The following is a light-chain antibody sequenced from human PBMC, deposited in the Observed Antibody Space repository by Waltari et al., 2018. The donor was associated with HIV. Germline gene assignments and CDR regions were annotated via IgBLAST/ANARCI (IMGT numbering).Light chain of an antibody. Sequence: DIVLKQSPGTLSLSTGARATLPCRASQSVSSSYLAWYQQKPGQAPRLLIYGASSRATGIPDRFSGSGSGTDFTLTISRLEPEDFAVYYCQQYGSSLWTFGQGTKVEIK. CDR1: QSVSSSY. CDR3: QQYGSSLWT. J-gene: IGKJ1*01. CDR2: GAS. V-gene: IGKV3-20*01.